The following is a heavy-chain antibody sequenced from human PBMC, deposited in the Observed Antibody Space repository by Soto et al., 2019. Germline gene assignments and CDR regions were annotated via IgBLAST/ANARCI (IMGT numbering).Heavy chain of an antibody. Sequence: SETLSLTCTFSGASISGFYWSCIRKSAGKGLEWIGRIYATGTTDYNPSLKSRVMMSVDTSKKQFSLKLRSVTAADTAVYYCVRDGTKTLRDWFEPWGQGISVTVSS. V-gene: IGHV4-4*07. J-gene: IGHJ5*02. CDR3: VRDGTKTLRDWFEP. CDR1: GASISGFY. CDR2: IYATGTT. D-gene: IGHD1-1*01.